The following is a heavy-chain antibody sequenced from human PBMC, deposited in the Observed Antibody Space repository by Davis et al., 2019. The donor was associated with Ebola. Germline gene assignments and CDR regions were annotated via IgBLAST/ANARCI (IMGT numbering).Heavy chain of an antibody. Sequence: PGGSLRLSCAASGFTFSSYAMHWVRQAPATGLEWVAFISYDGSNKYYADSVKGRFTISRDNSKNTLYLQMNSLRAEDTAVYYCARDPHYDSFYWGQGTLVTVSS. V-gene: IGHV3-30*04. CDR2: ISYDGSNK. J-gene: IGHJ4*02. CDR3: ARDPHYDSFY. D-gene: IGHD3-10*01. CDR1: GFTFSSYA.